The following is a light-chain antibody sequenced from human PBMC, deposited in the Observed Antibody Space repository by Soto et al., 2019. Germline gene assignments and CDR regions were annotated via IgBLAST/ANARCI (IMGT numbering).Light chain of an antibody. CDR1: SSDVGGYNY. CDR3: SSYTSSSTRV. CDR2: XVX. Sequence: QSALTQPASVSGSPGQSITISCTGTSSDVGGYNYVSWYQQHPGKAXKLIIYXVXNXXSGISNRFSGSKSGXXAXLTISGLQAEDEADYYCSSYTSSSTRVFGGGTKLTVL. V-gene: IGLV2-14*01. J-gene: IGLJ2*01.